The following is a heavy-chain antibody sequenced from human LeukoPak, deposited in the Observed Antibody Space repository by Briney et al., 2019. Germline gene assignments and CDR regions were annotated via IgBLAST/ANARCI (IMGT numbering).Heavy chain of an antibody. CDR2: ISSSSSYI. CDR3: ASITAAGRTS. Sequence: GGSLRLSCAASGFTLSSYNMNWVRQAPGKGREWVSSISSSSSYIYYEDSVKGRFTISRDNAKNSLYLQMNSLRAEDTAVYYCASITAAGRTSWGQGTLVTVSS. J-gene: IGHJ4*02. V-gene: IGHV3-21*01. D-gene: IGHD6-13*01. CDR1: GFTLSSYN.